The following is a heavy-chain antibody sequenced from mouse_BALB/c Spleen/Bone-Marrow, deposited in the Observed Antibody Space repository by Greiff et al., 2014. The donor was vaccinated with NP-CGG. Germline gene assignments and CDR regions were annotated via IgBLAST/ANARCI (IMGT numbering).Heavy chain of an antibody. Sequence: EVQLVESGGGLVQPGGSLKLSCAASGFDFSRYWMTWVRQAPGKGLEWIGEINPASSTINYTPSLKDKFIISRDNAKNTLYLQMSKVRSEDTVLYYCAKNYYYGYVAYWGQGTLVTVSA. J-gene: IGHJ3*01. CDR3: AKNYYYGYVAY. CDR1: GFDFSRYW. CDR2: INPASSTI. D-gene: IGHD1-2*01. V-gene: IGHV4-1*02.